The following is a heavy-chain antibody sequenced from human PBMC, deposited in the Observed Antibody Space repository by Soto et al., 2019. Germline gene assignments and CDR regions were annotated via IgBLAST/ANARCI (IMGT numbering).Heavy chain of an antibody. CDR2: VGGTGSDT. J-gene: IGHJ3*02. CDR1: GFNFGNYA. CDR3: AKDFIPRNSIYDPFDI. D-gene: IGHD2-21*01. V-gene: IGHV3-23*01. Sequence: VQLLESGGGLVQPGGSLEISCGASGFNFGNYAMSWVRQAPGKGPEWVSSVGGTGSDTDYADSVRGRFTISRDNSKNTLYLHMISLRAEDTAIYFCAKDFIPRNSIYDPFDIWGQGTTVTVSS.